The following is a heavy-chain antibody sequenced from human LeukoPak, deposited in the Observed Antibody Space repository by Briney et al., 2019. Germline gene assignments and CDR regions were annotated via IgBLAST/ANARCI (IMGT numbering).Heavy chain of an antibody. CDR3: ARDKRPGTPGFGDY. Sequence: ASVKVSCKASGYIFTSYAISWVRQAPAQGLEWMGWIDTYDGDTRYVQKFQDRVTMTTDTATSTAYMELRSLTSDDTAVYFCARDKRPGTPGFGDYWGQGTLVTVSS. V-gene: IGHV1-18*01. D-gene: IGHD2-15*01. CDR2: IDTYDGDT. J-gene: IGHJ4*02. CDR1: GYIFTSYA.